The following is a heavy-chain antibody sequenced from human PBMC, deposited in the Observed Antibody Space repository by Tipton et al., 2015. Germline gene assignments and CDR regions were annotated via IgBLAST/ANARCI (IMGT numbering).Heavy chain of an antibody. D-gene: IGHD4-17*01. J-gene: IGHJ3*02. CDR3: ARDQRDYGDYMDAFDI. CDR1: GYTFTTYY. Sequence: QLVQSGAEVKKPGASVKVSCKASGYTFTTYYMHWVRQAPGQGLEWMGVINPSGGSTNYAQNFQGRVTMTRDSSTSTVFMELSSLRSEDTAVYYCARDQRDYGDYMDAFDIWGQGTMVTVSS. CDR2: INPSGGST. V-gene: IGHV1-46*01.